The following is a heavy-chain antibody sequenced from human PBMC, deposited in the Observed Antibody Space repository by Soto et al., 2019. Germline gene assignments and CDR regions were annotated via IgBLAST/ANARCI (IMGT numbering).Heavy chain of an antibody. CDR3: IKASTGTWVGGYR. D-gene: IGHD3-10*01. CDR1: GFAFSSYW. J-gene: IGHJ5*02. V-gene: IGHV3-74*03. CDR2: ISSDGRNT. Sequence: EVQLVESGGGLVQPGGSLRLSCAASGFAFSSYWMQWVRQVPGKGPVWVSRISSDGRNTTYADPVKGRFTISRDNAKNPLHLQMTRLTDGDTAVYYCIKASTGTWVGGYRWGQGTLVTVSS.